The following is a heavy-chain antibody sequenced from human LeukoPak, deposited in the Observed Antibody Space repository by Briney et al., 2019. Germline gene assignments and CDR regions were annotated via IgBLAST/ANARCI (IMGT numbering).Heavy chain of an antibody. V-gene: IGHV1-2*06. D-gene: IGHD3-9*01. Sequence: ASVKVSCKASGYTFTGYYMHWVRQAPGQGRGWMGRINPNSGGTNYAQKFQGRVTMTRDTSISTAYMELSRLRSDDTAVYYCARTSHYDILTGYLVYYFDYWGQGTLVTVSS. CDR3: ARTSHYDILTGYLVYYFDY. CDR1: GYTFTGYY. CDR2: INPNSGGT. J-gene: IGHJ4*02.